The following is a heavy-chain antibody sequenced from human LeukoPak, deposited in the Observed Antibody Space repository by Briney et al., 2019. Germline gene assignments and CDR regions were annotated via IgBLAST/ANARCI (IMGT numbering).Heavy chain of an antibody. D-gene: IGHD3-10*01. V-gene: IGHV1-2*04. CDR2: INPNSGDT. CDR1: GYTFTGYY. CDR3: ARSGFGESLDY. Sequence: GASVKVSCTASGYTFTGYYMHWVRQAPGQGLEWMGWINPNSGDTNYAQKVQGWVTMTRDTSISTAYMELSRLRSDDTAVYYCARSGFGESLDYWGQGTLVTVSS. J-gene: IGHJ4*02.